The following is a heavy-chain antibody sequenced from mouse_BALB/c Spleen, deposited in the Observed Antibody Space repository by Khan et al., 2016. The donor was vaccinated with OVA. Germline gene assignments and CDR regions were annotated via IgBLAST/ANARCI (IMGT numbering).Heavy chain of an antibody. J-gene: IGHJ2*01. D-gene: IGHD1-1*01. CDR2: INPHFGET. Sequence: VQLQQSGPELVKPGASVKISCKASGYSFTGYFMNWVMQSHGKSLEWIGRINPHFGETFYNQKFVGKATLTVDESSSTAHMELRSLGSGDSAVYYCARIYGSDFDYWGQGTTLTVSS. CDR3: ARIYGSDFDY. CDR1: GYSFTGYF. V-gene: IGHV1-20*02.